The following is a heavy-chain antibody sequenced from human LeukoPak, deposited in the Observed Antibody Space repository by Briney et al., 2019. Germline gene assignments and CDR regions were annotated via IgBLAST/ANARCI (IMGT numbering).Heavy chain of an antibody. CDR3: ARVVAKDYDSSGYYPIY. V-gene: IGHV3-21*01. D-gene: IGHD3-22*01. J-gene: IGHJ4*02. CDR2: ISSSSSYI. CDR1: GFTFSSYS. Sequence: GGSLRPSCAASGFTFSSYSMNWVRQAPGKGLEWVSSISSSSSYIYYADSVKGRFTISRDNAKNSLYLQMNSLRAEDTAVYYCARVVAKDYDSSGYYPIYWGQGTLVTVSS.